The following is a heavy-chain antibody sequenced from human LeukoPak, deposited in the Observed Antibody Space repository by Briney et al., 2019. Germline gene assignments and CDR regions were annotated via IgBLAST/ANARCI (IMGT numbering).Heavy chain of an antibody. J-gene: IGHJ5*02. V-gene: IGHV3-30*02. Sequence: GGSLRLSCAASGFTFSTYGMHWVRQAPGKGLEWVAFIRYDGSNKYYADSVKGRFTISRDDSKNTLCLQMNSLRAEDTAVYYCARDPYYYGSGGALVDPWGQGTLVTVSS. CDR2: IRYDGSNK. CDR1: GFTFSTYG. CDR3: ARDPYYYGSGGALVDP. D-gene: IGHD3-10*01.